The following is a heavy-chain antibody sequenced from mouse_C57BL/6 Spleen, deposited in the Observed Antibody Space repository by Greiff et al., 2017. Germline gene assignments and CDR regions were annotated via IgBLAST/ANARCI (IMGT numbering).Heavy chain of an antibody. CDR3: ARLREANLDAMDY. D-gene: IGHD6-1*01. CDR2: IHPNSGST. J-gene: IGHJ4*01. V-gene: IGHV1-64*01. CDR1: GYTFTSYW. Sequence: QVQLQQPGAELVKPGASVKLSCKASGYTFTSYWMHWVKQRPGQGLEWIGMIHPNSGSTNYNEKFKSKATLTVDKSSSTAYMQLSSLTSEDSAVYYCARLREANLDAMDYWGQGTSVTVSS.